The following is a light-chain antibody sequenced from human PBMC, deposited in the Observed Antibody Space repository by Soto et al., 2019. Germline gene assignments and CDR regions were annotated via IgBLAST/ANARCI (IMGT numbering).Light chain of an antibody. J-gene: IGKJ3*01. V-gene: IGKV3-11*01. Sequence: PGERATLSCRASQTIDNYLHWYQQKPGQAPRLLIYDGFYRAAGVPARFSGVGSGTDFTLTISSLEPEDFATYYCQQSYSTPYTFGPGTKVDIK. CDR1: QTIDNY. CDR3: QQSYSTPYT. CDR2: DGF.